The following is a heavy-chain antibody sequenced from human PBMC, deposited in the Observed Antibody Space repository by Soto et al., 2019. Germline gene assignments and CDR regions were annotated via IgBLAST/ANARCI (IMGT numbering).Heavy chain of an antibody. V-gene: IGHV3-66*01. CDR2: IYSDGRT. CDR3: TRDPTTTVTTYAFDI. J-gene: IGHJ3*02. Sequence: EVQLVESGGGLVQPGGSLRLSCAPSGFSVSGNYMSWVRQAPGKGLEWVSVIYSDGRTFYADSVKDRFTISRDNSKNTLFLQMNSLRAEDTAVYYCTRDPTTTVTTYAFDIWGQGTMVTVSS. CDR1: GFSVSGNY. D-gene: IGHD4-17*01.